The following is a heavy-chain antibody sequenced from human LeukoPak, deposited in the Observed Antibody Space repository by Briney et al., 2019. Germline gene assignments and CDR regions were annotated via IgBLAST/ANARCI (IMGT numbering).Heavy chain of an antibody. CDR1: GFAFSSYW. CDR2: IKQDGSEK. D-gene: IGHD4-11*01. J-gene: IGHJ4*02. Sequence: PGGSLRLSCAASGFAFSSYWMTWVRQAPGKGLEWVANIKQDGSEKHYVDSVKGRFTISRDNAKNSLYLQMDRLRAEDTAVYYCARGTQYLAFDYWNQGTLVTVSS. V-gene: IGHV3-7*05. CDR3: ARGTQYLAFDY.